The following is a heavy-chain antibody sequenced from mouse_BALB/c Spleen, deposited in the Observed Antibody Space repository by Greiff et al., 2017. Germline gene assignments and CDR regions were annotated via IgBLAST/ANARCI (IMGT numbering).Heavy chain of an antibody. V-gene: IGHV1-54*01. D-gene: IGHD1-1*01. J-gene: IGHJ2*01. CDR3: ARCDYYGSSDYFDY. Sequence: VQLQQSGAELVRPGTSVKVSCKASGYAFTNYLIEWVKQRPGQGLEWIGVINPGSGGTNYNEKFKGKATLTADKSSSTAYMQLSSLTSDDSAVYFCARCDYYGSSDYFDYWGQGTTLTVSS. CDR1: GYAFTNYL. CDR2: INPGSGGT.